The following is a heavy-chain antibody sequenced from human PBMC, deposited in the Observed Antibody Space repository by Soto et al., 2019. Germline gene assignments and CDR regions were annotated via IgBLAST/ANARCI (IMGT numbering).Heavy chain of an antibody. D-gene: IGHD2-15*01. Sequence: QVQLVESGGGVVQPGRSLRLSCAASGFTFSSYDMHWVRQAPGKGLEWVAVISYDGSNKYYADSVKGRFTISRDNSKNTLYLQMNSLRAEDTAGYYCAKESSFLLFDYWGQGTRVTV. CDR2: ISYDGSNK. J-gene: IGHJ4*02. CDR3: AKESSFLLFDY. CDR1: GFTFSSYD. V-gene: IGHV3-30*18.